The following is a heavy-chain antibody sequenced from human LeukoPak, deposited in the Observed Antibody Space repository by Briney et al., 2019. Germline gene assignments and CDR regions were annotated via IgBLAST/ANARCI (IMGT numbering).Heavy chain of an antibody. Sequence: PSETLSLTCTVSGGSISSYYWSWIRQPPGKGLEWIGYIYYSGSTNYNPSLKSRVTISVDTSKNQFSLKLSSVTAADTAVYYCARGSPLAAAGTFDYWGQGTLVTVS. J-gene: IGHJ4*02. V-gene: IGHV4-59*01. CDR1: GGSISSYY. CDR3: ARGSPLAAAGTFDY. CDR2: IYYSGST. D-gene: IGHD6-13*01.